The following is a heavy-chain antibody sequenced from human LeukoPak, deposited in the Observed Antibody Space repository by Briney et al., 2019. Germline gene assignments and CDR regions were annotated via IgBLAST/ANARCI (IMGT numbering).Heavy chain of an antibody. CDR3: AREARYSYGPFFDY. D-gene: IGHD5-18*01. Sequence: SGTLSLTCAVSGYSISSGYYWGWLRQPPGKGLEWIGSIYHSGSTYYNPSLKSRVTISVDTSKNQFSLKLSSVTAADTAVYYCAREARYSYGPFFDYWGQGTLVTVSS. V-gene: IGHV4-38-2*01. CDR2: IYHSGST. CDR1: GYSISSGYY. J-gene: IGHJ4*02.